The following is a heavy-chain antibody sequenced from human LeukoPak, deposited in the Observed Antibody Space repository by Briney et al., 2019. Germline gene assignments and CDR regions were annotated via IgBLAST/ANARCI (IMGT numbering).Heavy chain of an antibody. Sequence: ASVKVSCKASGYTFTSYYMHWVRQAPGQGLEWMGIINPSGGSTSYAQKFQGRVTMTRDTSISTAYMELSRLRSDDTAVYYCARDGDGYNYYFDYWGQGTLVTVSS. D-gene: IGHD5-24*01. CDR1: GYTFTSYY. V-gene: IGHV1-46*01. J-gene: IGHJ4*02. CDR2: INPSGGST. CDR3: ARDGDGYNYYFDY.